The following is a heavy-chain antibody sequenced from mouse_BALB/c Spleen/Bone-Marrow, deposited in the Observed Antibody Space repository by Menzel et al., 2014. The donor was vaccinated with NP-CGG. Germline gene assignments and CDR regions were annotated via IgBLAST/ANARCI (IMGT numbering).Heavy chain of an antibody. CDR1: GFTFSSYG. CDR2: ISGGGSYI. V-gene: IGHV5-9-2*01. Sequence: EVHLVESGGDLVKPGGSLKLSCAASGFTFSSYGMSWVRQTPEKRLEWVATISGGGSYIYYADNVKGRSIISRDNAKNNLYLQVRSLRSEDTALYYCAREGYDYDWFAGWGQGTLVTVSA. J-gene: IGHJ3*01. D-gene: IGHD2-4*01. CDR3: AREGYDYDWFAG.